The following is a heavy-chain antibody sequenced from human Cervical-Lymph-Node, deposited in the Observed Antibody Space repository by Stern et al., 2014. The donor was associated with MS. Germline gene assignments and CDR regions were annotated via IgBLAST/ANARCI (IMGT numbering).Heavy chain of an antibody. CDR3: ARRIQLWSMYDQ. CDR1: GFTFRDSY. V-gene: IGHV3-11*01. Sequence: MQLVESGGGLVKPGGSLRLSCTASGFTFRDSYMTWIRQTPGKGLEWISYISGGGITTDYADSVKGRFTISRDNAKNSLYLQLSGLRVEDSAIYYCARRIQLWSMYDQWGQGTLVTVSS. CDR2: ISGGGITT. D-gene: IGHD5-18*01. J-gene: IGHJ1*01.